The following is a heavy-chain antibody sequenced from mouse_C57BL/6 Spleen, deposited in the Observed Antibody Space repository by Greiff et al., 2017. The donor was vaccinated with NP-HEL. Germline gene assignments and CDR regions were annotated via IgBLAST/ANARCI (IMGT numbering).Heavy chain of an antibody. D-gene: IGHD2-4*01. Sequence: EVQLVESGGGLVQPGGSLSLSCAASGFTFTDYYMSWVRQPPGKALEWLGFIRNKANGYTTEYSASVKGRFTISRDNSQSILYLQMNALRAEDSATYYCARGDDYDPCYFDYWGQGTTLTVSS. CDR1: GFTFTDYY. CDR3: ARGDDYDPCYFDY. J-gene: IGHJ2*01. V-gene: IGHV7-3*01. CDR2: IRNKANGYTT.